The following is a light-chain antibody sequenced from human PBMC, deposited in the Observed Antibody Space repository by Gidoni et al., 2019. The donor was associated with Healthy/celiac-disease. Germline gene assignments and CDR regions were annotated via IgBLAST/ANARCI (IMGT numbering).Light chain of an antibody. Sequence: DIVMTQSPDSLAVSLGERATINCKSSQSVLYSSNNKNYLAWYQQKPGQPPKLLIYWASTRESGVPDRFSGSGSGTDFTLTISRLQAEDVAVYYCQQYYSTLYTCGQGTKLEIK. CDR2: WAS. V-gene: IGKV4-1*01. CDR1: QSVLYSSNNKNY. J-gene: IGKJ2*01. CDR3: QQYYSTLYT.